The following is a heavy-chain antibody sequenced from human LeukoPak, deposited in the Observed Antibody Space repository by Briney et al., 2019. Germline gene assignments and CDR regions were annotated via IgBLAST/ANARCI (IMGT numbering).Heavy chain of an antibody. Sequence: SETLSLTCAVYGGSFSGYYWSWIRQPPGKGLEWIGEINHSGSTNYNPSLKSRVTISVDTSKNQFSLKLSSVTAADTAVYYCARGSDIAAAGLNRFDPWGQRTLVTVSS. CDR2: INHSGST. V-gene: IGHV4-34*01. CDR3: ARGSDIAAAGLNRFDP. CDR1: GGSFSGYY. D-gene: IGHD6-13*01. J-gene: IGHJ5*02.